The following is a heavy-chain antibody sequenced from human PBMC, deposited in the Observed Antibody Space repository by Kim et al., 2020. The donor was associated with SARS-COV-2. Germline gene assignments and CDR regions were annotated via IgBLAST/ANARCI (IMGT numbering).Heavy chain of an antibody. Sequence: LTSRVTISVDTSKNQFSLKLSSVTAADTAVYYCARHTAIAAAGTGGWDYWGQGTLVTVSS. V-gene: IGHV4-39*01. J-gene: IGHJ4*02. CDR3: ARHTAIAAAGTGGWDY. D-gene: IGHD6-13*01.